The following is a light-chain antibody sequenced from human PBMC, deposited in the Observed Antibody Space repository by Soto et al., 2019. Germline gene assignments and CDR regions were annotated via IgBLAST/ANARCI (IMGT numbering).Light chain of an antibody. CDR1: QGISSY. CDR2: AAS. Sequence: LTQSPSFLSASVGDRVTITCRASQGISSYLAWYQQKPGKAPKLLIYAASTLQSGVPSRFSGSGSGTEFTLTISSLQPEDFATYYCQQLNSYPRPFGGGTNV. CDR3: QQLNSYPRP. V-gene: IGKV1-9*01. J-gene: IGKJ4*01.